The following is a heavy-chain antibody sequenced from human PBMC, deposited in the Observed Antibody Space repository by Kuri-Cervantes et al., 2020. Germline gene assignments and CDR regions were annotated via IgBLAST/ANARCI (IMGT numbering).Heavy chain of an antibody. V-gene: IGHV4-30-4*02. CDR1: GGSISGGDYY. CDR3: ARARYYDSSGYSVGPNWYFDL. CDR2: IYYSGST. Sequence: SETLSLTCTVSGGSISGGDYYWSWIRQPPGKGLEWIGYIYYSGSTYYNPSLKSRVTISVDTSKNQFSLKLSSVTAADTAVYYCARARYYDSSGYSVGPNWYFDLWGRGTLVTVSS. J-gene: IGHJ2*01. D-gene: IGHD3-22*01.